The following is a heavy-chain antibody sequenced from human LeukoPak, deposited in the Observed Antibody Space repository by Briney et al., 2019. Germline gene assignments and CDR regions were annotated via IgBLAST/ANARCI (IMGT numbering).Heavy chain of an antibody. CDR3: ARDRAGAYYYGSGSHDAFDI. CDR2: IYYSGST. D-gene: IGHD3-10*01. Sequence: SETLSLTCTVSGGSVNSGSYYWSWIRQPPGKGLEWIGFIYYSGSTNYNPSLKSRVTISVDTSKNQFSLKLSSVTAADTAVYYCARDRAGAYYYGSGSHDAFDIWGQGTMVTVSS. V-gene: IGHV4-61*01. J-gene: IGHJ3*02. CDR1: GGSVNSGSYY.